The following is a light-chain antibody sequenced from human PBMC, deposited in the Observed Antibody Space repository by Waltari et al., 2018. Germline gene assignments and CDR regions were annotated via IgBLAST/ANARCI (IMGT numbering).Light chain of an antibody. J-gene: IGKJ1*01. V-gene: IGKV3-20*01. CDR1: QSVSRS. CDR3: QKYVSLPAT. CDR2: DAS. Sequence: EIVLTQSPGTPSFSPGERATLSCRPSQSVSRSLAWYQQKPGQAPRLLICDASSRATGIPDRFSGSGSGTDFSLTISRLEPEDFAVYYCQKYVSLPATFGQGTKVEI.